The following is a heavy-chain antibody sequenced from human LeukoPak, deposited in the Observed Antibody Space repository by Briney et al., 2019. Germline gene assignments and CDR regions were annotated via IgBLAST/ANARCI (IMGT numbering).Heavy chain of an antibody. V-gene: IGHV4-4*07. Sequence: PSETLSLTCTVSGGSISSYYWSWIRQPAGKGLEWIGRIYTSGSTNYNPSLKSRVTMSVDTSKNQFSLKLSSVTAADTAVYYCARDKGTRLLLYYFDYWGQGTLVTVSS. CDR1: GGSISSYY. J-gene: IGHJ4*02. CDR2: IYTSGST. CDR3: ARDKGTRLLLYYFDY. D-gene: IGHD2-2*01.